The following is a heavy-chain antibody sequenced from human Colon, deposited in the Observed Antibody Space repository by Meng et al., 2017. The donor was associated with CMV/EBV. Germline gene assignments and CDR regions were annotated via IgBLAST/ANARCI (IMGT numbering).Heavy chain of an antibody. CDR2: ISSSGSTI. Sequence: SGLTFSDYYMSWIRQAPGKGLEWVSYISSSGSTIYYADSVKGRFTISRDNAKSSLYLQMNSLRAEDTALYYCARVGIHGGTVSFDYWGQGTLVTVSS. V-gene: IGHV3-11*01. D-gene: IGHD4-23*01. CDR3: ARVGIHGGTVSFDY. J-gene: IGHJ4*01. CDR1: GLTFSDYY.